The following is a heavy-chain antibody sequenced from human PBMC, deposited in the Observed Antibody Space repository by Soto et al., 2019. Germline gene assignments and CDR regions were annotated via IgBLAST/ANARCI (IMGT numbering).Heavy chain of an antibody. Sequence: EVQLVESGGGLVKPGGSLRLSCAASGFTFSSYAMSWVRQAPGKGLEWVSAISGSGGSTYYADSVKGRFTISRDNSKNTLYLQMNSLRAEDTAVYYCAKDAKKYYDFWSGYYIGWFDPWGQGTLVTVSS. CDR3: AKDAKKYYDFWSGYYIGWFDP. D-gene: IGHD3-3*01. CDR2: ISGSGGST. V-gene: IGHV3-23*04. J-gene: IGHJ5*02. CDR1: GFTFSSYA.